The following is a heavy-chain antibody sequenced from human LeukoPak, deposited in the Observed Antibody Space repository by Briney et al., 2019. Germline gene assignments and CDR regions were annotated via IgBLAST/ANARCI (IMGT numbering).Heavy chain of an antibody. J-gene: IGHJ6*02. CDR2: IYPGDSDT. Sequence: GESLKISCKGSGYSFTSYWIGWVRQMPGKGLEWMGIIYPGDSDTRYSPSFQGQVTISADKSISTAYLQWSSLKASDTAMYYCARQAPDPTRDYYYYGMDVWGQGTTVTVSS. CDR3: ARQAPDPTRDYYYYGMDV. V-gene: IGHV5-51*01. D-gene: IGHD1-14*01. CDR1: GYSFTSYW.